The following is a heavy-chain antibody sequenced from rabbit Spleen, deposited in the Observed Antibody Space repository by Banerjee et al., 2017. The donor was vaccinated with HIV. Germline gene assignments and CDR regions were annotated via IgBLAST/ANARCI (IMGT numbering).Heavy chain of an antibody. D-gene: IGHD8-1*01. CDR3: ARDTGTSFSTYGMDL. Sequence: QSLEESGGDLVKPGASLTLTCTASGFSFSRYWMCWVRQAPGKGLEWIACIAVGNSGSTYYASWAKGRFTISKTSSTTVTLQMTSLTAADTATYFCARDTGTSFSTYGMDLWGPGTLVTVS. V-gene: IGHV1S40*01. CDR2: IAVGNSGST. CDR1: GFSFSRYW. J-gene: IGHJ6*01.